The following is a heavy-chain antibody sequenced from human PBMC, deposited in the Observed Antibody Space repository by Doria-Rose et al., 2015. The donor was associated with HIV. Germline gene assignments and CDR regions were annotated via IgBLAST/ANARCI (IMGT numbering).Heavy chain of an antibody. D-gene: IGHD6-13*01. V-gene: IGHV2-26*01. J-gene: IGHJ4*02. CDR3: ARIKSSRWYHKYYFDF. CDR2: IFSDDER. CDR1: GVSLSSPGMG. Sequence: SGPVLVKPTETLTLTCTVSGVSLSSPGMGVSWIRQPPGKALEWLANIFSDDERSYKPSLESRLTISRGTYKSQVVLTMTDMDPVDTATYYCARIKSSRWYHKYYFDFWGQGTLVIVSA.